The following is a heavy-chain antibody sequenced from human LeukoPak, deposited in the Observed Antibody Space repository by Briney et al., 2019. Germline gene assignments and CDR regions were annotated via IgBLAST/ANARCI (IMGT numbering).Heavy chain of an antibody. CDR3: VKLSGSSWVYYYYGMDV. CDR2: ISSNGGST. J-gene: IGHJ6*02. CDR1: GFTFSSYA. Sequence: GGSLRLSCAASGFTFSSYAMSWVRQAPGKGLEYVSAISSNGGSTYYADSVKGRFTISRDNSKNTLYLQMSSLRAEDTAVYYCVKLSGSSWVYYYYGMDVWGQGTTVTVSS. V-gene: IGHV3-64D*06. D-gene: IGHD6-13*01.